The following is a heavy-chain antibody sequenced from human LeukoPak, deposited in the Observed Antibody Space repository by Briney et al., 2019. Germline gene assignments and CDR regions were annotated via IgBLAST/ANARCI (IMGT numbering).Heavy chain of an antibody. CDR1: GFTLSNYD. J-gene: IGHJ5*02. CDR2: ISTSSRYI. D-gene: IGHD2-2*01. CDR3: ARADCSSSTCYLRRSWFDP. V-gene: IGHV3-21*01. Sequence: GGSLRLSCAASGFTLSNYDMNWVRQAPGKVLEWVSSISTSSRYISYKDSVRGRFTISRDDAKNSLYLEMNSLRAEDTAVYYCARADCSSSTCYLRRSWFDPWGQGTLVTVSS.